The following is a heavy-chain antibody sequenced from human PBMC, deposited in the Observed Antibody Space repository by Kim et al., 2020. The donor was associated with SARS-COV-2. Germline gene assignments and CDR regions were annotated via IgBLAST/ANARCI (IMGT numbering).Heavy chain of an antibody. CDR2: IYYSGST. CDR3: ARQVLLMVRGVQRPRQFDY. V-gene: IGHV4-39*01. J-gene: IGHJ4*02. D-gene: IGHD3-10*01. CDR1: GGSISSSSYY. Sequence: SETLSLTCTVSGGSISSSSYYWGWIRQPPGKGLEWIGSIYYSGSTYYNPSLKSRVTISVDTSKNQFSLKLSSVTAADTAVYYCARQVLLMVRGVQRPRQFDYWGQGTLVTVSS.